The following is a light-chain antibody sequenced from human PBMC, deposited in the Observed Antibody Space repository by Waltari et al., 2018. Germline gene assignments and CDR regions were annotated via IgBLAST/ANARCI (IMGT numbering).Light chain of an antibody. Sequence: DIQMTQSPSSLSASVGDRVTIPCRASQSISSYLDWYQQKPGKAPKLLIYAASSLQSGVPARFSGSGSGTDFTLTISSLQPEDSATYYCQQSYSTPWTFGQGTKVEIK. CDR3: QQSYSTPWT. V-gene: IGKV1-39*01. J-gene: IGKJ1*01. CDR2: AAS. CDR1: QSISSY.